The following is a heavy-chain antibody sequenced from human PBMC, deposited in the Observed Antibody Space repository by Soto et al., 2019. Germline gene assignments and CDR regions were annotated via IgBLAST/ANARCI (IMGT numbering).Heavy chain of an antibody. CDR3: ARSAVSPFGGLIGLFDY. CDR1: GYTCTGYA. V-gene: IGHV1-3*05. J-gene: IGHJ4*02. CDR2: INAGNGNT. D-gene: IGHD3-16*02. Sequence: QGQLVQSGAEEKKPGASVKVSCKASGYTCTGYAMHWVRQAPGQRLEWMGGINAGNGNTKYSQKYQGRVTITSDTSASTAYMELNSLRSEDTAVYSCARSAVSPFGGLIGLFDYWGQGNLVTVSS.